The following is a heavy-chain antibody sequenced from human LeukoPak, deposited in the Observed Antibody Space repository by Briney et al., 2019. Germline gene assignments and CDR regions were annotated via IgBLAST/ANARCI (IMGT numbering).Heavy chain of an antibody. J-gene: IGHJ4*02. D-gene: IGHD3-16*01. CDR3: AKDMTGPDDS. CDR2: INTDGCYT. V-gene: IGHV3-74*01. Sequence: GGSLRLSCAASGFPFSAYWVHWVRQAPGKGLVWVSRINTDGCYTIYADSVKGRFTISRDNAQNTLFLQMTSLSVEDTAVYYCAKDMTGPDDSWGPGTLVTVSS. CDR1: GFPFSAYW.